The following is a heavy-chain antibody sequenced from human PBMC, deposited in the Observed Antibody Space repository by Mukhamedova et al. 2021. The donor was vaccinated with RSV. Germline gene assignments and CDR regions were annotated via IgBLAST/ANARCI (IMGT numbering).Heavy chain of an antibody. Sequence: APGQGLEWMGGIIPIFGTANYAQKFQGRVTIPAAKSTSTAYMELRSLRSEDPAVYYCARAPSPSPVTTLFYSYMDVWANGTTVTVS. CDR2: IIPIFGTA. CDR3: ARAPSPSPVTTLFYSYMDV. D-gene: IGHD4-11*01. J-gene: IGHJ6*03. V-gene: IGHV1-69*06.